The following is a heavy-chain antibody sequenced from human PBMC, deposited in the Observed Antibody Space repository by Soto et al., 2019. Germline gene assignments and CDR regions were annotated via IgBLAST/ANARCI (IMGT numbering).Heavy chain of an antibody. CDR2: FDPEDGET. CDR3: ATDRYCSSTSCLFWFDP. Sequence: ASVKVSCKVSGYTLTELSMHWVRQAPGKGLEWIGGFDPEDGETIYAQKFQGRVTMTEDTSTDTAYMELSSLRSEDTAVYYCATDRYCSSTSCLFWFDPWGQGTLVTVSS. D-gene: IGHD2-2*01. J-gene: IGHJ5*02. CDR1: GYTLTELS. V-gene: IGHV1-24*01.